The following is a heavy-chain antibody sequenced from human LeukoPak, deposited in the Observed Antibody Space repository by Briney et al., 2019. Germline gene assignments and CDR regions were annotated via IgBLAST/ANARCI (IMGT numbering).Heavy chain of an antibody. D-gene: IGHD6-19*01. CDR3: ASGYSSGWYPFDY. J-gene: IGHJ4*02. CDR1: GFTFSSYA. V-gene: IGHV3-23*01. Sequence: GGSLRLSCAASGFTFSSYAMSWVRQAPGKGLEWVSTVTSGGGSTYYADSVKGRFTISRDNSKNTLYLQMNSLRAEDTAVYYCASGYSSGWYPFDYWGQGTLVTVSS. CDR2: VTSGGGST.